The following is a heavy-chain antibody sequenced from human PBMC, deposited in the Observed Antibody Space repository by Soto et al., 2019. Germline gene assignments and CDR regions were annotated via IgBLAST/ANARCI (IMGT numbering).Heavy chain of an antibody. D-gene: IGHD6-19*01. CDR2: IYSGGST. V-gene: IGHV3-66*04. Sequence: GGSLRLSCAASGFTVSSNYMSWVRQAPGKGLEWVSVIYSGGSTYYADSVKGRFTISRDNSKNTLYLQMNSLRAEDTAVYYCARRGIAVAVLDYYYYYMDVWGKGTTVTVSS. CDR3: ARRGIAVAVLDYYYYYMDV. J-gene: IGHJ6*03. CDR1: GFTVSSNY.